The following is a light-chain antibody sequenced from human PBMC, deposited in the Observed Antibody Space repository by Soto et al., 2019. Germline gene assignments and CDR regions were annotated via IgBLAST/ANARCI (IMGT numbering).Light chain of an antibody. Sequence: DIQLTQSPSFLSASVGDRVTITCRASQGISSDLAWYQQNPGKAPKLLIYAASTLQNGAPSTFSGSGSGTEFTLTISSLQPEDFGTYYCQQFKSYPITFGQGTRLEIK. CDR2: AAS. V-gene: IGKV1-9*01. CDR3: QQFKSYPIT. J-gene: IGKJ5*01. CDR1: QGISSD.